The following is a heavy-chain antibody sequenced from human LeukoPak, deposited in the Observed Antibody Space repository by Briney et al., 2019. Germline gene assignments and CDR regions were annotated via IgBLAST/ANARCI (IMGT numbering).Heavy chain of an antibody. D-gene: IGHD2-15*01. Sequence: ASVHVSCKAGRYTFPRYYMFWVRQAPGHGVEGMGRINPNSGGPHYAQKLQGRVTLTRDTAIRTASMDLSRLRYDDTAVYYCARGYCSGGSCYSVEDWFGPWGQGTLVTVSS. CDR3: ARGYCSGGSCYSVEDWFGP. V-gene: IGHV1-2*06. CDR1: RYTFPRYY. CDR2: INPNSGGP. J-gene: IGHJ5*02.